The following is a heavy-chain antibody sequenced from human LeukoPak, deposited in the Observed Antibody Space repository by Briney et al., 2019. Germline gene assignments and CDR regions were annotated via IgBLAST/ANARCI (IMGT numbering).Heavy chain of an antibody. J-gene: IGHJ3*02. CDR3: IGYFDLGAFDI. CDR2: VYYSGST. D-gene: IGHD3-9*01. Sequence: SETLSLTCPVSGGSVSSGSHYWSWIRQPPGKGLEWIGHVYYSGSTSYNPSLKGRVTISVDTSKNHFSLELHSVTAADTAVYYCIGYFDLGAFDIWGQGTMVTVSS. CDR1: GGSVSSGSHY. V-gene: IGHV4-61*03.